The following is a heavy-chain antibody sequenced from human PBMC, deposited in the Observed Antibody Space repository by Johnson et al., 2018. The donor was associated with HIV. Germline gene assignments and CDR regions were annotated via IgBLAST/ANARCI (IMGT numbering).Heavy chain of an antibody. CDR1: GLTFRSSA. Sequence: VQLVESGGGVVQPGRSLRLSCAASGLTFRSSAMRWVRQAPGKGLEWVSAISGSGGSTYYADSVKGRFTISRDNSKNTLYLQMNSLRAEDTAVYYCARDRAWNYEGAFDIWGQGTMVTVSS. V-gene: IGHV3-23*04. CDR2: ISGSGGST. D-gene: IGHD1-7*01. CDR3: ARDRAWNYEGAFDI. J-gene: IGHJ3*02.